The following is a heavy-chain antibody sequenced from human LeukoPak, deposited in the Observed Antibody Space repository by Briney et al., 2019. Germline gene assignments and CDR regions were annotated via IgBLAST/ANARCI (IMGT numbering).Heavy chain of an antibody. D-gene: IGHD6-19*01. Sequence: LSLTCTVSGGSVSSNYMSWVRQAPGKGLEWVSYISSSGSTIYYADSVKGRFTISRDNAKNSLYLQMNSLRAEDTAVYYCARGTRSGWYSAGNMFDYWGQGTLVTVSS. J-gene: IGHJ4*02. CDR1: GGSVSSNY. CDR2: ISSSGSTI. CDR3: ARGTRSGWYSAGNMFDY. V-gene: IGHV3-11*04.